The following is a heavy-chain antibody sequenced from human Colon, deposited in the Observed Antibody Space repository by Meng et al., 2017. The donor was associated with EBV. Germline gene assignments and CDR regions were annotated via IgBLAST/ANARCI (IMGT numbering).Heavy chain of an antibody. D-gene: IGHD1-26*01. Sequence: QVQLQGSGPGLVKPSGTLSLTCGVSGVSISSNIRWTWVRQPPGKGLEWIGDIDDSGSTNYNPSLNSRISISLDKSKNHFSLKVNSVTAADTAVYYCARGKQDAWELLAYWGQGALVTASS. CDR3: ARGKQDAWELLAY. J-gene: IGHJ4*02. CDR1: GVSISSNIR. V-gene: IGHV4-4*02. CDR2: IDDSGST.